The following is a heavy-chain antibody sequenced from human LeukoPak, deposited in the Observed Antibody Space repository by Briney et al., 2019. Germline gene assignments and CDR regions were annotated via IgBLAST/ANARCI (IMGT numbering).Heavy chain of an antibody. CDR1: GFTVSSNY. Sequence: GGSLRLSCAASGFTVSSNYMNWVRQAPGKGLEWVSVIYRGGNTYYAESVKGRFTISRDNSKNTLYLQLNSLRAEDTAVYYCARESGSDRVGDHYFDYWGQGTLVTVSS. CDR3: ARESGSDRVGDHYFDY. V-gene: IGHV3-53*01. D-gene: IGHD3-10*01. J-gene: IGHJ4*02. CDR2: IYRGGNT.